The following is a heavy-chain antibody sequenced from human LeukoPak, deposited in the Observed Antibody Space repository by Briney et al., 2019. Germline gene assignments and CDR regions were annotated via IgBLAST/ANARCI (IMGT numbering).Heavy chain of an antibody. CDR3: ASVPESGYCSSTSCYEGSEYFQH. D-gene: IGHD2-2*01. V-gene: IGHV4-59*01. J-gene: IGHJ1*01. CDR2: IYYSVST. Sequence: PSETLPLTCTVSGGSLSSYYWCWIRQPPGKGLEWIGYIYYSVSTNYNPSLKSRVTISVDTSKNQFSLKLSSVTAADTAVYYCASVPESGYCSSTSCYEGSEYFQHWGQGTLVTVSS. CDR1: GGSLSSYY.